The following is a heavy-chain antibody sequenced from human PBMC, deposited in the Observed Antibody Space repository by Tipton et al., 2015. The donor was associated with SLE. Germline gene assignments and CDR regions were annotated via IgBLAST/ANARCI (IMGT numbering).Heavy chain of an antibody. CDR2: ISSTSSYI. CDR1: GFTFSSYS. V-gene: IGHV3-21*04. CDR3: AKTKFLASSGRNYFDY. Sequence: SLRLSCAASGFTFSSYSMNWVRQAPGKGLEWVSSISSTSSYIYYADSVKGRFTFSRDNSKNTLYLQMNSLRADDTAVYYCAKTKFLASSGRNYFDYWGLGTLVTVSS. D-gene: IGHD6-13*01. J-gene: IGHJ4*02.